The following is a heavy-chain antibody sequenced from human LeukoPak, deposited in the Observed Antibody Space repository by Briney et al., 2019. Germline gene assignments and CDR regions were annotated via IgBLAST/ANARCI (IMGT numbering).Heavy chain of an antibody. D-gene: IGHD2-2*02. J-gene: IGHJ4*02. CDR3: ATDMGEAAIIFEY. Sequence: PGGSLRLSCAASGFTFSSNGMHWVRQASGKGLEWVAFIRTVGTDKYYADSVKGRFTISRDNSKNTLYLQVNSLRTEDTAIYYCATDMGEAAIIFEYWGQGTLVTVSS. V-gene: IGHV3-30*02. CDR2: IRTVGTDK. CDR1: GFTFSSNG.